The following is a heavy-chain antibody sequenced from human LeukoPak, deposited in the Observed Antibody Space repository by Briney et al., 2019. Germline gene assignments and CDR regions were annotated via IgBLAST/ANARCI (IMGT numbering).Heavy chain of an antibody. V-gene: IGHV4-34*01. CDR2: INHSGST. J-gene: IGHJ4*02. CDR1: GGSFSGYY. CDR3: VAARHHTIDY. Sequence: SETLSLTRAVYGGSFSGYYWSWIRQPPGKGLEWIGEINHSGSTNYNPSLKSRVTISVDTSKNQFSLKLSSVTAADTAVYYCVAARHHTIDYWGQGTLVTVSS. D-gene: IGHD6-6*01.